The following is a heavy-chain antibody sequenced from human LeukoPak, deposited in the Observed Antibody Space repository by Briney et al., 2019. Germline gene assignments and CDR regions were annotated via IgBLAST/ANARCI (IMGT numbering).Heavy chain of an antibody. CDR3: ARHPGVTMNVDY. Sequence: SETLSLTCTVPGGSIGSSSYYWGWIRQPPGKGLEWIGSIYYSGSTYYDPSLKSRVTISVDPSKSQFSLKLSSVTAADTAVYYCARHPGVTMNVDYWGQGTLVTVSS. V-gene: IGHV4-39*01. J-gene: IGHJ4*02. D-gene: IGHD3-22*01. CDR1: GGSIGSSSYY. CDR2: IYYSGST.